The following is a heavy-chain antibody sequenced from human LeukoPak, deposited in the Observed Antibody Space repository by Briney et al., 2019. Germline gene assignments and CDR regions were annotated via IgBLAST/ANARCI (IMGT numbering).Heavy chain of an antibody. Sequence: GGSLRLSCVASGFTFSNAWMSWVRQAPGKGLEWVGRIKSKTSGGTTDYAAPVKGRFAISREDSKNTLYLQMNSLKTEDAAVYYCTTEGYTYGYHSFDIWGQGTMVTVSS. CDR3: TTEGYTYGYHSFDI. D-gene: IGHD5-18*01. J-gene: IGHJ3*02. CDR2: IKSKTSGGTT. V-gene: IGHV3-15*01. CDR1: GFTFSNAW.